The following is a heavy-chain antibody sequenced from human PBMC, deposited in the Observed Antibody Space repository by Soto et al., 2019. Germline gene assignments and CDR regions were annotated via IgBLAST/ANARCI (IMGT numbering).Heavy chain of an antibody. CDR1: GGSINDGSYH. V-gene: IGHV4-31*03. CDR3: ARLDYGVSAFDL. Sequence: SETLSLTCTVSGGSINDGSYHWSWLRQHPGKGLEFIGYIFYTGSKYHNPSLETRVTMSADTSNNEVSLRLHSLTAADTAVYYCARLDYGVSAFDLWGRGTLVTVSS. J-gene: IGHJ4*02. CDR2: IFYTGSK. D-gene: IGHD4-17*01.